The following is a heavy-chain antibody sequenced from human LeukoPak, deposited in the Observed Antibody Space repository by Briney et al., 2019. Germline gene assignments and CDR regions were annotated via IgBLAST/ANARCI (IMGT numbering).Heavy chain of an antibody. CDR2: IYYSGST. V-gene: IGHV4-59*08. D-gene: IGHD6-13*01. Sequence: SETLSLTCTVSGGSISSYYWSWIRQPPGKGLEWIGYIYYSGSTNYNPSLKSRVTISVDTSKNQFSLKLSSVTAADTVVYYCARGQSYSSSWYRVFYFDYWGQGTLVTVSS. J-gene: IGHJ4*02. CDR1: GGSISSYY. CDR3: ARGQSYSSSWYRVFYFDY.